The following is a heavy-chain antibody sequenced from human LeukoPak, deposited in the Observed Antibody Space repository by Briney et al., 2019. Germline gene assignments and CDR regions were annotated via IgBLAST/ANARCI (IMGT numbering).Heavy chain of an antibody. CDR3: ARDRGPGTAPHD. CDR2: INPSGGST. Sequence: ASVKVSCKASGYTFTSYYMHWVRQAPGQGLEWMGIINPSGGSTSYAQKFQGRVTITADESTSTAYMELSSLRSEDTAVYYCARDRGPGTAPHDWGQGTLVTVSS. J-gene: IGHJ4*02. V-gene: IGHV1-46*01. D-gene: IGHD1-1*01. CDR1: GYTFTSYY.